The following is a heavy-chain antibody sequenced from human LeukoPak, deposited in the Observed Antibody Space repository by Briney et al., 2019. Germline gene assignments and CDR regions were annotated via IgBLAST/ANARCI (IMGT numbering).Heavy chain of an antibody. CDR3: ARASGAHFDY. Sequence: PSETLSLTCTVSGGSISSYYWSWIRQPPGKGLEWIGYIYYSGSTNYNPSLKSRVTISVDTSKNQFSLRLSSVTAADTAVYYCARASGAHFDYWGQGTLLTVSS. CDR2: IYYSGST. J-gene: IGHJ4*02. V-gene: IGHV4-59*08. CDR1: GGSISSYY. D-gene: IGHD2-15*01.